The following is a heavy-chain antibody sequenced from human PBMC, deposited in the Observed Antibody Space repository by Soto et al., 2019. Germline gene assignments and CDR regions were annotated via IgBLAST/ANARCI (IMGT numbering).Heavy chain of an antibody. J-gene: IGHJ6*02. CDR2: IWNDGSER. CDR1: GFTFRSYG. Sequence: QVQLVESGGGVVQPGRSLRLSCAASGFTFRSYGMHWVRQAPGKGLEWVAVIWNDGSERYYADSVKGRFTISRDNSKNTLDRQKNSLRAEDTAVYYCARDRAGVGYNIDVWGQGTTVTVAS. D-gene: IGHD5-12*01. V-gene: IGHV3-33*01. CDR3: ARDRAGVGYNIDV.